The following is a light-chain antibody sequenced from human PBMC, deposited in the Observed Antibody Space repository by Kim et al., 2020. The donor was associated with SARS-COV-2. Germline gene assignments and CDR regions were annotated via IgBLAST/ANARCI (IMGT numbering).Light chain of an antibody. CDR1: SGDVVRYNY. J-gene: IGLJ2*01. Sequence: GQSVDISFTGPSGDVVRYNYVSWYQHHPGNAPKLIIYDVTKRPTGVPDRFSGSKSGNTASLTVSGLQAEDEADYYCSSYAGRNDLVFGGGTQLTVL. V-gene: IGLV2-8*01. CDR2: DVT. CDR3: SSYAGRNDLV.